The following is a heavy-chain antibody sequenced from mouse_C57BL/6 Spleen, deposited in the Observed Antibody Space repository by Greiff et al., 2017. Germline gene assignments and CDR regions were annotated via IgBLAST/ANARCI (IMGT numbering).Heavy chain of an antibody. CDR2: INPNNGGT. V-gene: IGHV1-26*01. J-gene: IGHJ2*01. CDR3: ARWGARLRLPFDY. D-gene: IGHD3-1*01. Sequence: VQLQQSGPELVKPGASVKISCKASGYTFTDYYMNWVKQSHGKSLEWIGDINPNNGGTSYTQKFKGKGTLTVDQSSSTAYMELRSLASEDSAVYYCARWGARLRLPFDYWGQGTTLTVSS. CDR1: GYTFTDYY.